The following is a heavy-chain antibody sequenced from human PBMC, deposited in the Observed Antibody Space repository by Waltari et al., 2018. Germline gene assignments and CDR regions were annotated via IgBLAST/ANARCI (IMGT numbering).Heavy chain of an antibody. CDR2: IYYSGST. D-gene: IGHD6-13*01. CDR1: GGPIGVYH. Sequence: QVQLQESGPGLVKPSETLSLTCTVSGGPIGVYHWNWIRQPPGKGLEWIGYIYYSGSTNYNPSLKSRVTISVDTSKNQFSLKLSSVTAADTAVYYCARTSSLDWFDFWGQGTLVTVSS. V-gene: IGHV4-59*08. CDR3: ARTSSLDWFDF. J-gene: IGHJ5*01.